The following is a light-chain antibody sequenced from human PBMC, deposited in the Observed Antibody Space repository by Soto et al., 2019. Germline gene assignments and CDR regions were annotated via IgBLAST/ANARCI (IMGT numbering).Light chain of an antibody. CDR1: SSDVGGYDY. CDR2: EVS. V-gene: IGLV2-14*01. CDR3: SSYTTSSTWV. J-gene: IGLJ3*02. Sequence: QSVLTQPASVSGSPGQSITISCAGTSSDVGGYDYVSWYQQHPGKAPELMIYEVSDRPSGVSSRFSGSKSGNTASLTISGLQAEDEADYYCSSYTTSSTWVFGGGTKLTVL.